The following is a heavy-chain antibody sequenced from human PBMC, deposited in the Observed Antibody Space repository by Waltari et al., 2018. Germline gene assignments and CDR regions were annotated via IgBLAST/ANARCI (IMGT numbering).Heavy chain of an antibody. V-gene: IGHV1-69*01. CDR2: IIPMFGTA. Sequence: QVQLVQSGAEMKKPGSSVKVSCKASGGTFSSYHINWVRQAPGQGLEWMGGIIPMFGTADYAQNFQGRVTITADESTTTAYMEVTSLRSEDTAVYYCAINDGYSYGQNWFDPWGQGTLVTVSS. CDR3: AINDGYSYGQNWFDP. J-gene: IGHJ5*02. CDR1: GGTFSSYH. D-gene: IGHD5-18*01.